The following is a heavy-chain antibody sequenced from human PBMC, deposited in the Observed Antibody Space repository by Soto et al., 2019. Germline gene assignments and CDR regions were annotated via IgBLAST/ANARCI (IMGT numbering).Heavy chain of an antibody. J-gene: IGHJ6*02. D-gene: IGHD5-18*01. Sequence: ESGGGLVQPGGSLRLSCAASGFTFSSYEMNWVRQAPGKGLEWVAYISSSGSTIYYADSVKGRFTISRDNAKNSLYLQMNSLRAEDTAVYYCARGSGYSYAAYYYYYGMDVWGQGTTVTVSS. CDR1: GFTFSSYE. CDR3: ARGSGYSYAAYYYYYGMDV. CDR2: ISSSGSTI. V-gene: IGHV3-48*03.